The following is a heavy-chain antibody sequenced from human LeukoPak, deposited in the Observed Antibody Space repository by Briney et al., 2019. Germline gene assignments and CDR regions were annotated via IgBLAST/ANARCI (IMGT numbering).Heavy chain of an antibody. J-gene: IGHJ4*02. CDR1: GFTVSSNY. Sequence: GGSLRLSCAASGFTVSSNYMSWVRQAPGKGLEWVSSISSSSSYIYYADSVKGRFTISRDNAKNSLYLQMNSLRAEDTAVYYCARNAGDGYSSGWSPGHFDYWGQGTLVTVSS. V-gene: IGHV3-21*01. CDR2: ISSSSSYI. D-gene: IGHD6-19*01. CDR3: ARNAGDGYSSGWSPGHFDY.